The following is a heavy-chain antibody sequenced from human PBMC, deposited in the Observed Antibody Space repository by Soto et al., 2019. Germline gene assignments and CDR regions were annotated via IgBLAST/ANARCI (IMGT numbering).Heavy chain of an antibody. CDR3: AAFYGSGNQENYYYYGMDV. CDR2: IYSGGST. D-gene: IGHD3-10*01. J-gene: IGHJ6*02. Sequence: PGGSLRLSCAASGFTVSSNYMSWVRQAPGKGLEWVSVIYSGGSTYYADSVKGRFTISRDNSKNTLYLQMNSLRAEDTAVYYCAAFYGSGNQENYYYYGMDVWGQGTTVTVSS. V-gene: IGHV3-66*01. CDR1: GFTVSSNY.